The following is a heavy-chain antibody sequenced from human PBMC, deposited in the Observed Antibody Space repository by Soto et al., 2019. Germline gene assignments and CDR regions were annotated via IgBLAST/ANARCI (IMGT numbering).Heavy chain of an antibody. J-gene: IGHJ1*01. D-gene: IGHD3-16*01. CDR1: GYPFTNNF. Sequence: QVQLVQSGAAVTMPGASVRLSCKASGYPFTNNFIHWVRQAPGQGLEWLGLINPSGGDSKSAQKFQGRVTMTRDTSTRTAYLELRSLRFDDTAVYYCARDHWGTSEWYLSEYFQHWGQGTLVTVSS. CDR2: INPSGGDS. CDR3: ARDHWGTSEWYLSEYFQH. V-gene: IGHV1-46*01.